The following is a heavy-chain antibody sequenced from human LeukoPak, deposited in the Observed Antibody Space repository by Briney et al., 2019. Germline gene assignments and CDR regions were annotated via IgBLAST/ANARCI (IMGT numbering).Heavy chain of an antibody. Sequence: GESLRLSCAASGFTFSSYAMHWVRQAPGKGLEWVAVISYDGSNKYYADSVKGRFTISRDNSKNTLYLQMNSLRAEDTAVYYCARVRGSGSGYYPRWAIDYWGQGTLVTVSS. J-gene: IGHJ4*02. CDR1: GFTFSSYA. CDR2: ISYDGSNK. V-gene: IGHV3-30*04. CDR3: ARVRGSGSGYYPRWAIDY. D-gene: IGHD3-22*01.